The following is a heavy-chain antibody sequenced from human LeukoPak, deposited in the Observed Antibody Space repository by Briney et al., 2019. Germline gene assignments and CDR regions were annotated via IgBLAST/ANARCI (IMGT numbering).Heavy chain of an antibody. Sequence: GESLKISCKGSGYSFSTYWIGWVRQMPGKGLEWMGLINAADSDTRYSPSFQGQALISVDKSISTAYLQWGNLKATDTAFYYCARVPCTGGSCSRTFDYWGQGTLVTVYS. CDR3: ARVPCTGGSCSRTFDY. V-gene: IGHV5-51*01. J-gene: IGHJ4*02. CDR1: GYSFSTYW. D-gene: IGHD2-8*02. CDR2: INAADSDT.